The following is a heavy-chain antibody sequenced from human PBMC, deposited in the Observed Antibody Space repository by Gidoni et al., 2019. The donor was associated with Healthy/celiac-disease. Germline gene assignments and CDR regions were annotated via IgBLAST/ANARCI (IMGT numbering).Heavy chain of an antibody. CDR3: ARSLLYYGSGSYPLYYYYMDV. CDR1: GGSISSGGYY. Sequence: QVQLQESGPGLVKPSQTLSLTCTVSGGSISSGGYYWSWIRQHPGKGLEWIGYIYYSGSTYYNPSLKSRVTISVDTSKNQFSLKLSSVTAADTAVYYCARSLLYYGSGSYPLYYYYMDVWGKGTTVTVSS. V-gene: IGHV4-31*03. D-gene: IGHD3-10*01. CDR2: IYYSGST. J-gene: IGHJ6*03.